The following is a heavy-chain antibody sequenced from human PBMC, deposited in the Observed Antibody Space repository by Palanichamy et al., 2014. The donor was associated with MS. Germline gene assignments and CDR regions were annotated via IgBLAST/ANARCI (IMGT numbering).Heavy chain of an antibody. Sequence: EVQLVESGETWSSLGGALSLSCVVSGFSFSNNWMSWVRQAPGKGPEWVANINEDGSVKTYVDSVRGRFTISRDNAKNSVYLQMNSLRAEDTAVYYCVRNERWGQGTLVTVSS. D-gene: IGHD1-1*01. CDR2: INEDGSVK. CDR3: VRNER. V-gene: IGHV3-7*03. J-gene: IGHJ4*02. CDR1: GFSFSNNW.